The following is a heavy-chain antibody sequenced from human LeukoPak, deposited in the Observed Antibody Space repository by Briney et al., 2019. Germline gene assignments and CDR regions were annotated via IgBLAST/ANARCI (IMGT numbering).Heavy chain of an antibody. CDR3: ARDHFGRDIVVVPAAGIDY. CDR2: IWYDGSNK. V-gene: IGHV3-33*01. Sequence: GGSLRLSCAASGFTFSSYGLHWVRQAPGKGLEWVTVIWYDGSNKYYADSVKGRFTISRDNSKNTLYLQMNSLRAEDTAVYYCARDHFGRDIVVVPAAGIDYWGQGTLVTVSS. J-gene: IGHJ4*02. CDR1: GFTFSSYG. D-gene: IGHD2-2*01.